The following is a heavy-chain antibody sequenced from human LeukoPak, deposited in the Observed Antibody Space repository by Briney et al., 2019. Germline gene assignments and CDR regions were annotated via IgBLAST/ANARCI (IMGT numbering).Heavy chain of an antibody. Sequence: SETLSLTCTVSGGSISSGGYYWSWIRQHPGKGLEWIGYIYYSGSTYYNPSLKSRVTISVDTSKNQFSLKLSSVTAADTAVYYCARDPYSNNNYGMDVWGQGTTVTVSS. D-gene: IGHD4-11*01. CDR3: ARDPYSNNNYGMDV. J-gene: IGHJ6*02. CDR2: IYYSGST. V-gene: IGHV4-31*03. CDR1: GGSISSGGYY.